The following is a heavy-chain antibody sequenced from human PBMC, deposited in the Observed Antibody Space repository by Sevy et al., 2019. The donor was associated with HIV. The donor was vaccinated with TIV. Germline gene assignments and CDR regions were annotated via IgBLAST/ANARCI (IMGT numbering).Heavy chain of an antibody. J-gene: IGHJ5*02. Sequence: GGSLRLSCKASGFTFSTYSMHWVRQAPGKRLEWVSSISRTSTTTYYADSAKGRFIISRDNAKNSRYLQMNSLRDEDTAVYYCAREAYYYDSREENWFDPWGQGTLVTVSS. CDR2: ISRTSTTT. D-gene: IGHD3-22*01. CDR1: GFTFSTYS. V-gene: IGHV3-48*02. CDR3: AREAYYYDSREENWFDP.